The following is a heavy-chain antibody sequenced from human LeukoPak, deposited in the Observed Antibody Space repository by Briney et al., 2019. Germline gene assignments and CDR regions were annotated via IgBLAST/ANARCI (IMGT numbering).Heavy chain of an antibody. CDR2: ISGSDGST. CDR3: AKDNRRHYTSGPNPDSLH. Sequence: PGGSLRLSCAASGFTFNSYVMCWVRQAPGKGLEWVSGISGSDGSTYYADSVKGRFTISRDNSKNTLYLQMNSLRAEDTAFYYCAKDNRRHYTSGPNPDSLHWGQGALVTVSS. V-gene: IGHV3-23*01. CDR1: GFTFNSYV. J-gene: IGHJ4*02. D-gene: IGHD6-19*01.